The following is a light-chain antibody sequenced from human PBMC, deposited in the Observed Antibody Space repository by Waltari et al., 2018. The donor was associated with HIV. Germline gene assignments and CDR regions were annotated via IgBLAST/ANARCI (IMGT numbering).Light chain of an antibody. V-gene: IGKV3-20*01. CDR1: QSVSSSS. J-gene: IGKJ5*01. Sequence: EIVLAQSPGTLSWSPGERVTLSCRASQSVSSSSLVWYQQKPGQAPRLLIYGASSRATGIPDRFSGSGSGTDFTLTISRLDPEDFAVYYCQHYDSSVTFGQGTRLEIK. CDR2: GAS. CDR3: QHYDSSVT.